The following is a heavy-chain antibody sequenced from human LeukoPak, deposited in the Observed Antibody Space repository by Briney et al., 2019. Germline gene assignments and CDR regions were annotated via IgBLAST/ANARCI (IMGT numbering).Heavy chain of an antibody. Sequence: GRSLRLSCAASGLTFDDYAMHWVRQAPGKGLEWVSGISWNSGSIGYADSVKGRFTISRDNAKNSLYLQMNSLRAEDTALYYCAKGSTFGSGYYYYFDYWGQGTLVTVSS. D-gene: IGHD3-3*01. CDR3: AKGSTFGSGYYYYFDY. J-gene: IGHJ4*02. CDR2: ISWNSGSI. CDR1: GLTFDDYA. V-gene: IGHV3-9*01.